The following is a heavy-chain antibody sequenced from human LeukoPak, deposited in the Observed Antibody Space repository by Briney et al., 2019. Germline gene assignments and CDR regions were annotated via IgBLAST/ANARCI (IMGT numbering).Heavy chain of an antibody. CDR3: ARGSLGYFFDC. CDR1: GGSISGGGSY. V-gene: IGHV4-31*03. Sequence: PSETLSLTCTVSGGSISGGGSYWSWIRQHPGKGLEWIGYIFYSGSTYYNPSLKSRVTMSQDTSKNHFSLKMTSVTAADTAVYYCARGSLGYFFDCWGQGTLVTVSS. J-gene: IGHJ4*02. D-gene: IGHD2-2*03. CDR2: IFYSGST.